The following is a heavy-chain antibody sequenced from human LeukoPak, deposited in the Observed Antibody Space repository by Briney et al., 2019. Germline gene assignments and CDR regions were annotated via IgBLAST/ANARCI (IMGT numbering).Heavy chain of an antibody. CDR3: ARTPDGADY. V-gene: IGHV3-7*01. J-gene: IGHJ4*02. CDR1: GFTFNNYW. CDR2: IKQDGIEI. Sequence: GGSLRLSCAASGFTFNNYWMTWFRQAPGKGLEWVANIKQDGIEIFYVDSVRGRFIISRDNAENSLYLQMNSLRVEDTAVYYCARTPDGADYWGQGTLVTVSS. D-gene: IGHD3-10*01.